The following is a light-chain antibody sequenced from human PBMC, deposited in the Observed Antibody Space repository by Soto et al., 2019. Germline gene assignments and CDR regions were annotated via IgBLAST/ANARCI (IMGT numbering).Light chain of an antibody. J-gene: IGKJ3*01. V-gene: IGKV3-20*01. CDR2: GAS. CDR1: HSVSTSY. Sequence: EIVLTQSPGTLSLSPGERATLSCRASHSVSTSYLAWYQQKPGQSPRLLLYGASSRATGIPERFRGSGTGTDFTLTISRLEPEDVAMYYCHQYDNSPFTFGPGTKVDIK. CDR3: HQYDNSPFT.